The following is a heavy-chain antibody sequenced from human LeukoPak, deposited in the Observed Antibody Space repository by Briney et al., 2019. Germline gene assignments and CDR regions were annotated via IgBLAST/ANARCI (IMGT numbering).Heavy chain of an antibody. V-gene: IGHV4-59*01. CDR3: AREGPTYGDYDAFDI. CDR2: ICYSGST. D-gene: IGHD4-17*01. CDR1: GGSISSYY. Sequence: SETLSLTCTVSGGSISSYYWSWIRQPPGKGLEWIGYICYSGSTNYNPSLKSRVTISVDTSKNQFSLKLSSVTAADTAVYYCAREGPTYGDYDAFDIWGQGTMVTVSS. J-gene: IGHJ3*02.